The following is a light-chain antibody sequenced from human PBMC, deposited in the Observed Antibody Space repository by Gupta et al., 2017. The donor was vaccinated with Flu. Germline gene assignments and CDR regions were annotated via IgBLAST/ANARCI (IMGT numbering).Light chain of an antibody. Sequence: QSVLRQPPSVSGAPGQRVTISCTGGRPNIGAGYDVHWYQQLPGRAPKLLIYGNTNRPSGVPDRFSGSKSGTSASLATTGLQPEDEADYYCQSYDGSLSGSVVFGRGTKLTVL. J-gene: IGLJ2*01. V-gene: IGLV1-40*01. CDR2: GNT. CDR1: RPNIGAGYD. CDR3: QSYDGSLSGSVV.